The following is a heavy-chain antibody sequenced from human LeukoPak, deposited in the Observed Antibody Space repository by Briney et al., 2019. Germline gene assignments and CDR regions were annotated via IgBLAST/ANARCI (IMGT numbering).Heavy chain of an antibody. CDR3: ARYYDSTGSFDF. CDR1: GGSISSGDYY. J-gene: IGHJ4*02. V-gene: IGHV4-30-4*01. D-gene: IGHD3-22*01. Sequence: PSQTLSLTCTVSGGSISSGDYYWSWIRQPPGKGLEWIGYIYYIGSTNYNPSLKSRLTMSVDTSKNQFSLRLSSVIAADTAVYYCARYYDSTGSFDFWGQGTLVTVSS. CDR2: IYYIGST.